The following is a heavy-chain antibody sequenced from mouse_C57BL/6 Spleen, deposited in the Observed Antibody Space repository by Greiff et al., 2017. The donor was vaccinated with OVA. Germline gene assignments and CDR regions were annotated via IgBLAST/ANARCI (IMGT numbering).Heavy chain of an antibody. CDR3: ARGEVVAHWYFDV. V-gene: IGHV1-42*01. CDR2: INPSTGGT. CDR1: GYSFTGYY. Sequence: VQLQQSGPELVKPGASVKISCKASGYSFTGYYMNWVKRSPEKSLEWIGEINPSTGGTTYNQKFKAKATLTVDKSSSTAYMQLKSLTSEDSAVYYCARGEVVAHWYFDVWGTGTTVTVSS. D-gene: IGHD1-1*01. J-gene: IGHJ1*03.